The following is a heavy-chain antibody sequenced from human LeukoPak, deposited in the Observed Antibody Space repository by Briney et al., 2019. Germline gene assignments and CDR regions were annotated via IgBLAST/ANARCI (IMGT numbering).Heavy chain of an antibody. CDR3: AKDIGSYYDY. V-gene: IGHV3-23*01. Sequence: GGSLRLSCAASGFTFSSYAMTWVRQAPGKGLEWVSSISSSGRTTYYADSVRGRFTISRDNSKNTLYLEMNSLRAEDTAVYYCAKDIGSYYDYWGQGILVTVSS. D-gene: IGHD3-10*01. J-gene: IGHJ4*02. CDR1: GFTFSSYA. CDR2: ISSSGRTT.